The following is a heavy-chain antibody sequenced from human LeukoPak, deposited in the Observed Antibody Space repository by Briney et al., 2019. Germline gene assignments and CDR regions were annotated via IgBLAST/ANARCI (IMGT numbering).Heavy chain of an antibody. J-gene: IGHJ4*02. CDR2: INHSGST. V-gene: IGHV4-34*01. D-gene: IGHD6-6*01. CDR1: GGSFSGYY. CDR3: ARSYSSSSHYYLDY. Sequence: SETLSLTCAVYGGSFSGYYWGWIRQPPGKGLEWIGEINHSGSTNYNPSLKSRVTISVDTSKNQFSLKLSSVTAADTAVYYCARSYSSSSHYYLDYWGQGTLVTVPS.